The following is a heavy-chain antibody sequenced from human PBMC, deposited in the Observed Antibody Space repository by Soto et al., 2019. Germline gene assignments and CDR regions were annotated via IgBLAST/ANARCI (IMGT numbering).Heavy chain of an antibody. Sequence: PGGSLRLSCAASGFTFSTYAMTWVRQAPGKGLEWVSAISGSGGSAYYADSVKGRFTISRDNSKNTLYLQMNSLRAEDTAVYYCARRTEYGDPRNSDFEYWGQGTLVTVSS. J-gene: IGHJ4*02. CDR1: GFTFSTYA. CDR2: ISGSGGSA. CDR3: ARRTEYGDPRNSDFEY. D-gene: IGHD4-17*01. V-gene: IGHV3-23*01.